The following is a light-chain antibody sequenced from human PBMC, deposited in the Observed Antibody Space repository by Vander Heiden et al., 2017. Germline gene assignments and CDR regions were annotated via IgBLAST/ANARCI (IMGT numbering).Light chain of an antibody. CDR1: SSNIGAGYD. V-gene: IGLV1-40*01. CDR2: ANN. CDR3: QSYDTSLSGWV. Sequence: QSVLTQPPSVSGAPGLRVTISCTGSSSNIGAGYDVHWYRHLPGTAPKLLVYANNNRPSGVPDRFSASKSGTSASLAITGLQAEDEADYYCQSYDTSLSGWVFGGGTKLTVL. J-gene: IGLJ2*01.